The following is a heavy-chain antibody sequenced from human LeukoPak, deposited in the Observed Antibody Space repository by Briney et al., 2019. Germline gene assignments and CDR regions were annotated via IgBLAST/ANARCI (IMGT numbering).Heavy chain of an antibody. CDR3: ARVPNDYGDSHMDY. D-gene: IGHD4-17*01. J-gene: IGHJ4*02. Sequence: PGGSLRLSCAASGFIFSTYSMNWVRQAPGKGLEWVSSISSSSTYIYYADSLKGRFTISRDNAKKSLYLQMNSLRVEDTAIYYCARVPNDYGDSHMDYWGQGTLVTVSS. CDR1: GFIFSTYS. V-gene: IGHV3-21*01. CDR2: ISSSSTYI.